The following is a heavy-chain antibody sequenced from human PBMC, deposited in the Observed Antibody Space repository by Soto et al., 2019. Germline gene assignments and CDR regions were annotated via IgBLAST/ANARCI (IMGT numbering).Heavy chain of an antibody. V-gene: IGHV3-33*01. D-gene: IGHD3-22*01. J-gene: IGHJ6*02. CDR2: IWYDGSNK. CDR3: ARASGYYNYYYYYGMDV. CDR1: GFTFSSYG. Sequence: QVQLVESGGGVVQPGRSLRLSCAASGFTFSSYGMHWVRQAPGKGLEWVAVIWYDGSNKYYADSVKGRFTISRDNLKNTLYLQMNSLRAEDTAVYYCARASGYYNYYYYYGMDVWGQGTTVTVSS.